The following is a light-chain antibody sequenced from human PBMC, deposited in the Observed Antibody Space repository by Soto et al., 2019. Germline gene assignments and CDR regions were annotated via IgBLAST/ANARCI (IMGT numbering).Light chain of an antibody. Sequence: QSALTQVASVSASPGQSITITCNGTSSDVGRSNLVSWYQQYPGKAPKLLIYEVTKRPSGISDRFSGSKSGNTASLTISGLQAEDEGDYYCCSFAGSVAYVAFGGGTKLTVL. CDR3: CSFAGSVAYVA. CDR1: SSDVGRSNL. J-gene: IGLJ2*01. CDR2: EVT. V-gene: IGLV2-23*02.